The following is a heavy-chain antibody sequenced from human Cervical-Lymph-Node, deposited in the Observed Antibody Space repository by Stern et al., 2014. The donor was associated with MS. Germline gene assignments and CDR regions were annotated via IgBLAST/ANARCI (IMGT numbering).Heavy chain of an antibody. CDR2: ISSSSSYI. D-gene: IGHD3-22*01. Sequence: VQLVESGGGLVKPGGSLRLSCAASGFTFSRYSMNWVRQAPGKGLEWVSSISSSSSYIYYADSVKGRFTISRDNAKNSLYLQMNSLRAEDTAVYYCARVEYYYDSSGYSYWGQGTLVTVSS. CDR1: GFTFSRYS. J-gene: IGHJ4*02. V-gene: IGHV3-21*01. CDR3: ARVEYYYDSSGYSY.